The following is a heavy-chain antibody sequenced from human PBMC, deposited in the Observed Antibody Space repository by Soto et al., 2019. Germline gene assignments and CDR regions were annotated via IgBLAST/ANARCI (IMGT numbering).Heavy chain of an antibody. Sequence: ASVKVSCKASGYTFTTYDINWVRQATGQGLEWLGWMNPNSGGTGYPQKFQDRVTMTWDTSISTAYMELTSLRSEDTAVYYCVRVGQGRIGPWGQGTLVTVSS. CDR3: VRVGQGRIGP. CDR2: MNPNSGGT. CDR1: GYTFTTYD. V-gene: IGHV1-8*01. J-gene: IGHJ5*02.